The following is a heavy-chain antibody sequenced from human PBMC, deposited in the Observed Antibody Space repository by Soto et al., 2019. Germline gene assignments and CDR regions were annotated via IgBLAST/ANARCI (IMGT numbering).Heavy chain of an antibody. D-gene: IGHD3-22*01. Sequence: GGSLRLSCAASGFTFSSYGMHWVRQAPGKGLEWVAVIWYDGSNKYYADSVKGRFTISRDNSKNTLYLQMNSLRAEDTAVHYCARAGYYDSSGSDAFDIWGQGTMVTVSS. V-gene: IGHV3-33*01. J-gene: IGHJ3*02. CDR3: ARAGYYDSSGSDAFDI. CDR1: GFTFSSYG. CDR2: IWYDGSNK.